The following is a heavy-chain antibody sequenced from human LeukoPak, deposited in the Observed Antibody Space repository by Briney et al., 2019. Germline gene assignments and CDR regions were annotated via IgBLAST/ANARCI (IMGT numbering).Heavy chain of an antibody. CDR1: GFTFSSYG. Sequence: GGSLRLSCAASGFTFSSYGMHWIRQAPGKGLEWVSYISSSGSTIYYADSVKGRFTISRDNAKNSLYLQMNSLRAEDTAVYYCARDRTIAAAGTRYWGQGTLVTVSS. CDR2: ISSSGSTI. D-gene: IGHD6-13*01. J-gene: IGHJ4*02. CDR3: ARDRTIAAAGTRY. V-gene: IGHV3-48*04.